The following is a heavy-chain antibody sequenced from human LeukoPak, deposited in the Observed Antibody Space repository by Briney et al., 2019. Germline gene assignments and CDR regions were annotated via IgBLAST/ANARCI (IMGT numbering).Heavy chain of an antibody. V-gene: IGHV3-30-3*01. CDR3: AREVSVVRGVN. J-gene: IGHJ4*02. CDR1: GFSFSSYA. D-gene: IGHD3-10*01. CDR2: MSSDGTNT. Sequence: GGSLRLSCAASGFSFSSYAMHWVRQAPGKGLEWVAVMSSDGTNTYYAASVKGRFTISRDISKNTLYLQMNSLRAEDTAVYYCAREVSVVRGVNWGQGTVVTVSS.